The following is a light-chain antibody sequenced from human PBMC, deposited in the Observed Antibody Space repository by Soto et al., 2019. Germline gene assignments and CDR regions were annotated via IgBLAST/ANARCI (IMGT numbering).Light chain of an antibody. CDR1: QSVSSW. Sequence: DIQMTQSPSTLSASVGARVTITFRASQSVSSWLAWYQQKPGKAPKLLIYTASSLESGVPSRFSGSGSGTEFTLTISSLQPDDFATYDCQHFKSDLWTFGQGTKVEIK. CDR3: QHFKSDLWT. J-gene: IGKJ1*01. CDR2: TAS. V-gene: IGKV1-5*03.